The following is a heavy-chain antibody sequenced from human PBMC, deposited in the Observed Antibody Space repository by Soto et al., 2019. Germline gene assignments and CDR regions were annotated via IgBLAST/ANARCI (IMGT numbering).Heavy chain of an antibody. J-gene: IGHJ4*02. D-gene: IGHD6-13*01. CDR3: ARGDSSIWYPDY. CDR2: ISSSSSYI. Sequence: EVQLVESGGGLVKPGGSLRLSCAASGFTFSSYSMNWVRQAPGKGLEWVSSISSSSSYIYHADSVKGRFTISRDNAKNSLYLQMNSLRAKDTAVYYCARGDSSIWYPDYWGQGTLVIVSS. V-gene: IGHV3-21*01. CDR1: GFTFSSYS.